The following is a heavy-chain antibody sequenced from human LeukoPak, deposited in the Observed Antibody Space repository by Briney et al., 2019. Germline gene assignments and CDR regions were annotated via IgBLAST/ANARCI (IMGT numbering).Heavy chain of an antibody. D-gene: IGHD6-19*01. CDR1: GDSVSSNSAA. CDR3: AREGIAVAVGKRNFDY. J-gene: IGHJ4*02. Sequence: SQTLSLTCGISGDSVSSNSAAWNWIRQSPSRGLEWLGRTYYRSKWYNDYAVSVKSRITINPDTSKNQFSLQLNSVTPEDTAVYYCAREGIAVAVGKRNFDYWGQGTLVTVSS. CDR2: TYYRSKWYN. V-gene: IGHV6-1*01.